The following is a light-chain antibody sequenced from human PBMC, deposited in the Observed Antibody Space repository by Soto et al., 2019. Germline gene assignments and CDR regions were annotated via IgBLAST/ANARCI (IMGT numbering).Light chain of an antibody. J-gene: IGKJ4*01. Sequence: EIVMTQSPGTLSVTPGERATLSCRASQSVNSNLAWYQQKPGQAPRLLIYSASTRATGIPARFSGSGSGTEFTLTISSLQSEDFAIYYCQQYDNWPLTFGGGTKVEIK. CDR3: QQYDNWPLT. CDR1: QSVNSN. V-gene: IGKV3-15*01. CDR2: SAS.